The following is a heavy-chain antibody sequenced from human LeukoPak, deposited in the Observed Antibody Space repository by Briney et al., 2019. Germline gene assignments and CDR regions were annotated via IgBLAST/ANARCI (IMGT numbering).Heavy chain of an antibody. Sequence: PSETLSLTCTVSGGSISSYYWSWIRQPPGKGLEWIGYIYYSGSTNYNPSLKGRVTISVDTSKNQFSLKLSSVTAADTAIYYCARDFQYYYGSGSYYFDYWGQGTLVTVSS. CDR3: ARDFQYYYGSGSYYFDY. V-gene: IGHV4-59*01. D-gene: IGHD3-10*01. CDR2: IYYSGST. CDR1: GGSISSYY. J-gene: IGHJ4*02.